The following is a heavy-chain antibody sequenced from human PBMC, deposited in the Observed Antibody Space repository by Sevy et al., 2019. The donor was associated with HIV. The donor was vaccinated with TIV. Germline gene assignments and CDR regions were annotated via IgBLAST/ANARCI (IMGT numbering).Heavy chain of an antibody. CDR1: GFAFSNYYA. CDR2: ISYDGSDT. D-gene: IGHD4-17*01. Sequence: GGSLRLSCAASGFAFSNYYAMHWVRQAPGKGLEWVALISYDGSDTYYADSVKGRFTVSRDNFKNTLFLQMNSLTTEDTAVYYCARPRANYVDHYFFYAMDVWGQGTTVTASS. J-gene: IGHJ6*02. V-gene: IGHV3-30-3*01. CDR3: ARPRANYVDHYFFYAMDV.